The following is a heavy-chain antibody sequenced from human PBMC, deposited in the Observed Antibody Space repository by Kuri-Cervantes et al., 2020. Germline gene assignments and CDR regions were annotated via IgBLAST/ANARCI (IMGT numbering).Heavy chain of an antibody. Sequence: ASVKVSCKASGYTFTGYYMHWVRQAPGQGLEWLGWMNPNSYDSGYAQKFQGRITMTRDTSISTAYMELSSLRSEDTAVYYCARGTGYWGQGTLVTVSS. CDR1: GYTFTGYY. J-gene: IGHJ4*02. D-gene: IGHD3-10*01. V-gene: IGHV1-8*02. CDR3: ARGTGY. CDR2: MNPNSYDS.